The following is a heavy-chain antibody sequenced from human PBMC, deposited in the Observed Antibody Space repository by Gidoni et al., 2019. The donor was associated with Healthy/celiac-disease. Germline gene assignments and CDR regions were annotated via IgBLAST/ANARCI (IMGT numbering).Heavy chain of an antibody. V-gene: IGHV3-7*01. Sequence: EVQLVESGGGLVQPGGSLRLSCAASGFTFSSYWMSWVRQAPGKGLEWGANIKQDGSEKYYVDSVKGRFTISRDNAKNSLYLQMNSLRTEDTAVYYCARDVVRYYYDSSGYFYWGQGTLVTVSS. CDR3: ARDVVRYYYDSSGYFY. D-gene: IGHD3-22*01. CDR1: GFTFSSYW. CDR2: IKQDGSEK. J-gene: IGHJ4*02.